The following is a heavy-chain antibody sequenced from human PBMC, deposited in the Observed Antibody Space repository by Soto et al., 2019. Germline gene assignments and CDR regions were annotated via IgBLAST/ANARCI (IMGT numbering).Heavy chain of an antibody. J-gene: IGHJ6*02. V-gene: IGHV4-4*02. CDR2: LSRGDER. Sequence: QVQLQESGPGLVKPSETLSLTCTVSGAPITTTKWWAWVRLPPGKGLEWIGELSRGDERSSNPSLASRSTMSLDKSNNHFSLKLPSVTAADTAIYYCATQTISYTWGVWGRGTSVTVSS. CDR1: GAPITTTKW. CDR3: ATQTISYTWGV. D-gene: IGHD3-16*01.